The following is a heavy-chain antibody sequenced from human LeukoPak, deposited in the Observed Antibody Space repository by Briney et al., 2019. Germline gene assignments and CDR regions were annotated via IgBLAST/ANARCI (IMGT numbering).Heavy chain of an antibody. CDR1: GGSISSSSYY. J-gene: IGHJ4*02. D-gene: IGHD1-26*01. Sequence: KSSETLSLTCTVSGGSISSSSYYWGWIRQPPGKGLEWIGSIYYSGSTYYNPSLKSRVTISVDTSKNQFSLKLSSVTAADTAVYYCARYVGRTIVGATAGSGYYFDYWGQGTLVTVSS. V-gene: IGHV4-39*07. CDR2: IYYSGST. CDR3: ARYVGRTIVGATAGSGYYFDY.